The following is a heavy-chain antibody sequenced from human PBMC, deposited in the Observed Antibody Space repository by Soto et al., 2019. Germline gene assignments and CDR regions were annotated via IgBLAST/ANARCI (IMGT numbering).Heavy chain of an antibody. Sequence: PGGSVRLSCAASGFTFSSYWMSWVRQAPGKGLEWVANIKQDGSEKYYVDSVKGRFTISRDNAKNSLYLKMNSLRADDTAVYYCARGLGYCSSTSCSRRVLMDVWGQGPTVTVSS. V-gene: IGHV3-7*01. J-gene: IGHJ6*02. CDR2: IKQDGSEK. CDR3: ARGLGYCSSTSCSRRVLMDV. D-gene: IGHD2-2*01. CDR1: GFTFSSYW.